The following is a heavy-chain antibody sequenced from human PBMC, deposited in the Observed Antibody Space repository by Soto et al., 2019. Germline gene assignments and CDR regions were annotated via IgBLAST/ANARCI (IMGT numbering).Heavy chain of an antibody. CDR2: INPKSGGT. V-gene: IGHV1-2*02. D-gene: IGHD1-26*01. CDR1: GYTFAVYY. CDR3: ARDLAKGGGSAGFDY. J-gene: IGHJ4*02. Sequence: ASVKVSCKASGYTFAVYYMHWVRQAPGQGLEWMGWINPKSGGTMYPQKFQGRVTMTWDTSISTAYMALTRLRSDDTAVYYCARDLAKGGGSAGFDYWGQGTLVTVSS.